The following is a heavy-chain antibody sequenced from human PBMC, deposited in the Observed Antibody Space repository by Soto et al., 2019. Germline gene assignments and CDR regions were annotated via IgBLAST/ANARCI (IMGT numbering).Heavy chain of an antibody. CDR3: ARIRYGVIKYYFDY. V-gene: IGHV2-70*11. Sequence: GSGPPLVNPTQTLTLTCTFSGFSLSTSGMCVSWIRQPPGKALEWLARIDWDDDKYYSTSLKTRLTISKDTSKNQVVLTMTNMDPVDTATYYCARIRYGVIKYYFDYWGQGTLVTVSS. CDR1: GFSLSTSGMC. J-gene: IGHJ4*02. D-gene: IGHD3-16*02. CDR2: IDWDDDK.